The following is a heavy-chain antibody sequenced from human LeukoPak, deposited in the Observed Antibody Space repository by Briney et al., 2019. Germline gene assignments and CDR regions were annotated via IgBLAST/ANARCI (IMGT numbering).Heavy chain of an antibody. V-gene: IGHV4-59*12. CDR1: GGSISSYY. CDR3: ARGHPQYYYDSSGYYYYYYMDV. D-gene: IGHD3-22*01. Sequence: SETLSLTCTVSGGSISSYYWSWIRQPPGKGLEWIGYIYYSGSTNYNPSLKSRVTISVDTSKNQFSLKLSSVTAADTAVYYCARGHPQYYYDSSGYYYYYYMDVWGKGTTVTVSS. CDR2: IYYSGST. J-gene: IGHJ6*03.